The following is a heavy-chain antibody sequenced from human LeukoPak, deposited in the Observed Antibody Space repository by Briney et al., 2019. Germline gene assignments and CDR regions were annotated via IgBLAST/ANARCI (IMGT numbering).Heavy chain of an antibody. CDR1: GYTFTSYY. Sequence: ASVKVSCKASGYTFTSYYMHWVRQAPGQGLEWMGIINPSGGSTSYAQKFQGRVTMTRDMSTSTVYMELSSLRSEDTAVYYCASFYGSGSYWDYYYMDVWGKGTTVTISS. D-gene: IGHD3-10*01. J-gene: IGHJ6*03. V-gene: IGHV1-46*01. CDR2: INPSGGST. CDR3: ASFYGSGSYWDYYYMDV.